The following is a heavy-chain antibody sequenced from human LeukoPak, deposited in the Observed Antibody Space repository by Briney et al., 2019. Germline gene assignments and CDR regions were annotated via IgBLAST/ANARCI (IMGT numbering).Heavy chain of an antibody. V-gene: IGHV5-51*01. CDR1: GNSFTSYW. D-gene: IGHD6-19*01. CDR3: ARLGEAVAGTKPLYWYFDL. CDR2: IYPGDSDT. J-gene: IGHJ2*01. Sequence: GESLKISCKGSGNSFTSYWIGWVRQMPGKGLEWMGIIYPGDSDTRYSPSFQGQVTISADKSISTAYLQWSSLKASDTAMYYCARLGEAVAGTKPLYWYFDLWGRGTPVTVSS.